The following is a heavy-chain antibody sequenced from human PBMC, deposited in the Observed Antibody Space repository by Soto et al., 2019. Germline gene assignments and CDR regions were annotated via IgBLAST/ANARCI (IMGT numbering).Heavy chain of an antibody. Sequence: SETLSLTCTVSGGSVSSDTHYWSWIRQPPGKRLEWIGFIYSSGSTNYNPSLKGRVTMSVDTSKNQFSLKLRSVIVADTAVYHCARFVRSCSGTTCYTRADVWGQGTTVT. J-gene: IGHJ6*02. V-gene: IGHV4-61*01. CDR1: GGSVSSDTHY. CDR3: ARFVRSCSGTTCYTRADV. CDR2: IYSSGST. D-gene: IGHD2-2*02.